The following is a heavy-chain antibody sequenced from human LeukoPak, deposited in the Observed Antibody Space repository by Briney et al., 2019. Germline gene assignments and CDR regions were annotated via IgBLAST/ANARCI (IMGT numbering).Heavy chain of an antibody. CDR1: GFTFSSYG. Sequence: GGSLRLSCAASGFTFSSYGMHWVRQAPGKGLEWVAVIWYDGSNKYYADSVKGRFTISRDNSKNTLYLQMNSLRAEDTAVYYCAKDRLYSGYGFDYWGQGTLVTVSS. CDR2: IWYDGSNK. CDR3: AKDRLYSGYGFDY. D-gene: IGHD5-12*01. V-gene: IGHV3-33*06. J-gene: IGHJ4*02.